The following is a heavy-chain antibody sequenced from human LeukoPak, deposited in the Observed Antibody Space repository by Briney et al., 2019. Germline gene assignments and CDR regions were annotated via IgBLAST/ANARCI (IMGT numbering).Heavy chain of an antibody. Sequence: SETLSLTCTVSGGCISSSSYYWGWIRQPPVKGLEWIGSIYYSGSTYYNPSLKSRVTISIDTSKNQFSLKLSSVTAADTALYYCAREPGYGDPFDYWGQGTLVTVSS. V-gene: IGHV4-39*07. J-gene: IGHJ4*02. D-gene: IGHD4-17*01. CDR2: IYYSGST. CDR1: GGCISSSSYY. CDR3: AREPGYGDPFDY.